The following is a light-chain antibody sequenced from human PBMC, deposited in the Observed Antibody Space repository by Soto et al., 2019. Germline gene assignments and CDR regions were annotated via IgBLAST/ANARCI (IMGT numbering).Light chain of an antibody. Sequence: QSALTQPASVSGSPGPSITISCTGTSSDVGSYNYVSWYQQHPGQAPRLMIYEVSNRPSGVSNRFSGSKSGNTASLTISGLQAEDEANYYCSSYTSISTRVFGGGTQLTVL. CDR2: EVS. V-gene: IGLV2-14*01. CDR3: SSYTSISTRV. CDR1: SSDVGSYNY. J-gene: IGLJ3*02.